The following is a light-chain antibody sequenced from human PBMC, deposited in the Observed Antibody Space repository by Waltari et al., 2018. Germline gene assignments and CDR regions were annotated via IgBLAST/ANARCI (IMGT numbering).Light chain of an antibody. CDR2: GAS. Sequence: EIVITQSPATLSVSPGERATLSCRASQSVSSNLAWYQQNPGQAPRLLIYGASTRATGIPARFSGSGSGTEFTLTISSLQSEDFAVYYCQQYNNWPPLYTFGQGTKLEIK. CDR3: QQYNNWPPLYT. V-gene: IGKV3D-15*01. J-gene: IGKJ2*01. CDR1: QSVSSN.